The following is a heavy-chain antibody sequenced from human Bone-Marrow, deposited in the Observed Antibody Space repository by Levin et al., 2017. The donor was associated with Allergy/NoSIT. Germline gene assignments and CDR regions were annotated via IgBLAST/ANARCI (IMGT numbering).Heavy chain of an antibody. CDR3: VRQTYDSSWYWIDY. V-gene: IGHV4-39*01. CDR2: IYYSGTT. Sequence: ESLKISCPVSSGSISSSNYYWGWLRQPPGKGLEWIGTIYYSGTTYYNPSLKSRITISVDTSKNQFSLNLSSVTAADTAVYYCVRQTYDSSWYWIDYWAQGTLVTVSS. J-gene: IGHJ4*02. D-gene: IGHD6-13*01. CDR1: SGSISSSNYY.